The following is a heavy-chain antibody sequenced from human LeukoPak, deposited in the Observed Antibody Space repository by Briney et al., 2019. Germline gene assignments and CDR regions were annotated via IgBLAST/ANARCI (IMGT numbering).Heavy chain of an antibody. V-gene: IGHV3-23*01. CDR3: AKDRGLLSWFGELLHFFDH. D-gene: IGHD3-10*01. J-gene: IGHJ4*02. CDR2: ISSSDGTT. Sequence: GGSLRLSCAASGFTFSSYDMSWVRQAPGKGLVWVSAISSSDGTTYYADPVKGRFTISRDTSKNTLYLQMNSLRAEDTAVYYCAKDRGLLSWFGELLHFFDHWGQGTLVTVSS. CDR1: GFTFSSYD.